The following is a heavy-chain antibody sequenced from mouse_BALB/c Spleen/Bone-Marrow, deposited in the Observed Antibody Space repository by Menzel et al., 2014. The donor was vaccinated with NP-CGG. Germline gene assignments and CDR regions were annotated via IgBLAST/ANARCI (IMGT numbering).Heavy chain of an antibody. D-gene: IGHD1-1*01. CDR3: ARLGTYGTHGN. J-gene: IGHJ2*01. V-gene: IGHV4-2*02. Sequence: EVKLMDSGGGLVQPGGSLNLACVASGFDFSRYWMSWARQAPGKGQEWIGEINPGSNTINYSPSLMDKFIISRDNAKNTLYLPMSKWRSEDRALYSGARLGTYGTHGNWGRGSTGT. CDR2: INPGSNTI. CDR1: GFDFSRYW.